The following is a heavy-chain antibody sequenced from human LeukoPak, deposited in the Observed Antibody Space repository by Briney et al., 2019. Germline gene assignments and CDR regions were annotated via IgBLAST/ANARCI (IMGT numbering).Heavy chain of an antibody. CDR1: GYTFTMYY. J-gene: IGHJ4*02. V-gene: IGHV1-46*01. CDR2: INPTGDTT. Sequence: ASVKVSCKTSGYTFTMYYMHWVRQAPGQGLEWMGVINPTGDTTNYAQNFQGRFTMTTDMSTTTVYMELNSLRADDTAVYFCAREGPSFDYWGQGTLVTVSS. CDR3: AREGPSFDY.